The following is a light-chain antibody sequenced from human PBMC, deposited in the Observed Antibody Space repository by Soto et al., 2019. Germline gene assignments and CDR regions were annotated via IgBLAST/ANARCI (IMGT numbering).Light chain of an antibody. CDR2: GAS. J-gene: IGKJ1*01. V-gene: IGKV3-20*01. CDR3: QQHGSSPRT. CDR1: QSVTSSY. Sequence: EIVLTQSPGTLSLSPGERATLSCRASQSVTSSYLVWYQQKPGQAPRLLIYGASTRATGIPDRFSGSGSGTDFPITISRLEPEDFAVYYCQQHGSSPRTFGQGTKVEIK.